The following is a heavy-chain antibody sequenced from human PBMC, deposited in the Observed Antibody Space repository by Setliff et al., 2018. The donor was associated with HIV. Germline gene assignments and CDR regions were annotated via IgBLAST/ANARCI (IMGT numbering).Heavy chain of an antibody. J-gene: IGHJ5*02. CDR3: ARVVTGGGNWFDP. V-gene: IGHV1-8*03. CDR1: GYTFTSYD. D-gene: IGHD2-21*02. Sequence: ASVKVSCKASGYTFTSYDINWVRQATGQGLEWMGWMNPNSGNTGYAQKFQGRVTITRSTSISTAYMELSSLRSEDTAVYYCARVVTGGGNWFDPWGQGTLVTASS. CDR2: MNPNSGNT.